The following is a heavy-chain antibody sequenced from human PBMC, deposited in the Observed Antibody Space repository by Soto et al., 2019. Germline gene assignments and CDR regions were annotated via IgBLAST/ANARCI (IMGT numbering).Heavy chain of an antibody. CDR2: ISAYNGNK. J-gene: IGHJ4*02. Sequence: ASVKASCKASGYTFTCYGISWVRQAPGQGLEWMGWISAYNGNKKYAQKLQGRVTMSTDTSTSTAYMELRSLRSDDTAVYYCAREPNYFDYWGQGTLVTVSS. CDR1: GYTFTCYG. CDR3: AREPNYFDY. V-gene: IGHV1-18*01.